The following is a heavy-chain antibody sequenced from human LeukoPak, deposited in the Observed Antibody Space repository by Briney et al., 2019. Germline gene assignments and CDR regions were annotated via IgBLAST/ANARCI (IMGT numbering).Heavy chain of an antibody. CDR3: AKLSGFYMNPIDY. CDR1: GFTFSSYA. V-gene: IGHV3-23*01. CDR2: ISGSGGST. J-gene: IGHJ4*02. D-gene: IGHD3-3*01. Sequence: GGSLRLSCAASGFTFSSYAMSWVRQAPGKGLEWVSAISGSGGSTYYADSVKGRFTISRDNSKNTLYLQMNSLRAEDTALYHCAKLSGFYMNPIDYWGQGTLVTVSS.